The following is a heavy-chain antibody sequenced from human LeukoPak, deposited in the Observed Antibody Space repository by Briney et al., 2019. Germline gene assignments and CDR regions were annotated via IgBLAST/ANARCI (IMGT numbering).Heavy chain of an antibody. CDR2: ISAYNGNT. J-gene: IGHJ4*02. Sequence: GASVKVSCKASGYTFTSYGISWVRQAPGQGLEWMGWISAYNGNTNYAQKLQGRVTMTTDTSTSTAYMELRSLRSDDTAVYYCARVEAQQLVPLVDYWGQGTLVTVSS. CDR1: GYTFTSYG. D-gene: IGHD6-13*01. CDR3: ARVEAQQLVPLVDY. V-gene: IGHV1-18*01.